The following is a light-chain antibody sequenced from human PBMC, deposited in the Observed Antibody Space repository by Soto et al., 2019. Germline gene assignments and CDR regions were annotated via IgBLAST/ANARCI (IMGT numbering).Light chain of an antibody. Sequence: EIVMTQSPAPLSVSPGERATLSCRASQSVSSDLAWYQQKPGQAPRLLMYGASTRATGIPARFSGSGSGTEFTLTISSLQSEDSADYYCHQYNNWPFTFGPGTKVDIK. V-gene: IGKV3-15*01. CDR3: HQYNNWPFT. J-gene: IGKJ3*01. CDR2: GAS. CDR1: QSVSSD.